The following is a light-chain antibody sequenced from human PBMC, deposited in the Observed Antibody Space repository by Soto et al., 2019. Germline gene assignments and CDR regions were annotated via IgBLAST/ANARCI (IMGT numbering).Light chain of an antibody. V-gene: IGKV3D-20*02. Sequence: EVVLTQSQCTLSLSRGSRTTLPCRASERIYSAYLGWYQQKNGQAPRIXIYGTSSRATGIPDRFSGSGYGTDFTLTISSLETEDFAVYYCQQRSNWPVTFGQGTRLEIK. CDR1: ERIYSAY. J-gene: IGKJ5*01. CDR2: GTS. CDR3: QQRSNWPVT.